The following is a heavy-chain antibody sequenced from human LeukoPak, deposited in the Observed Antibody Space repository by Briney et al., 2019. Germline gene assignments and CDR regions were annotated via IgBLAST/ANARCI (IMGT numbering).Heavy chain of an antibody. CDR1: GFTFSSYW. J-gene: IGHJ4*02. D-gene: IGHD6-19*01. V-gene: IGHV3-7*01. Sequence: HPGGSLRLSCAASGFTFSSYWMSWVRQAPGKGLEWVANIKQDGSEKYYVDSVKGRFTICRDNAKNSLYLQMNSLRAEDTAVYYCARVQGSSGPGIFDYWGQGTLVTVSS. CDR2: IKQDGSEK. CDR3: ARVQGSSGPGIFDY.